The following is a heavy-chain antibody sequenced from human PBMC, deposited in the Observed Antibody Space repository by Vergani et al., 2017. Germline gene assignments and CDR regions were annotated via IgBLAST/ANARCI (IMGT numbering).Heavy chain of an antibody. D-gene: IGHD2-8*01. CDR1: GGSFSGYY. Sequence: QVQLQQWGAGLLKPSETLSLTCAVYGGSFSGYYWSWIRQLPGKGLEWIGEINHSGSTNYNPSLKSRVTISVDTSQDQFSLKLSSVTAADTAVYYCARSLIVLMVYASKQLPFDYWGQGTLVTVSS. CDR3: ARSLIVLMVYASKQLPFDY. V-gene: IGHV4-34*01. CDR2: INHSGST. J-gene: IGHJ4*02.